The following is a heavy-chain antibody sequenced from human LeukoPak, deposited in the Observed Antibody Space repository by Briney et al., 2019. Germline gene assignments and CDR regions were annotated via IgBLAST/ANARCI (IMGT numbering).Heavy chain of an antibody. CDR3: ARTRDGFNYFDY. CDR1: GGSISSYY. J-gene: IGHJ4*02. V-gene: IGHV4-59*01. D-gene: IGHD5-24*01. Sequence: SETLSLTCTVSGGSISSYYWSWIRQPPGKGLEWIGYIYYSGSTNYNPSLKSRVTISVDTSKNQFSLKLSSVTAADTAVYYCARTRDGFNYFDYWGQGTLVTVSS. CDR2: IYYSGST.